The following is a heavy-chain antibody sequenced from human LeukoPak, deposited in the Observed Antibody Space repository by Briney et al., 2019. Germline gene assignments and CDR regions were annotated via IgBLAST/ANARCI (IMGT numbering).Heavy chain of an antibody. CDR1: GGSISGSSYY. V-gene: IGHV4-39*01. Sequence: SETLSLTCTVSGGSISGSSYYWGWIRQPPGKGLEWIGSIYYSGSTYYNPSLKSRVTISVDTSKNQFSLKLSSVTAADTAVYYCATPVDYGDYWYFDLWGRGTLVTVSS. J-gene: IGHJ2*01. CDR2: IYYSGST. D-gene: IGHD4-17*01. CDR3: ATPVDYGDYWYFDL.